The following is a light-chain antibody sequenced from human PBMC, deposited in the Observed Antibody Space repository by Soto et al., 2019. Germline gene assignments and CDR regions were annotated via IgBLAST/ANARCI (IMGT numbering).Light chain of an antibody. Sequence: QSVLTQPPSVSGAPGQRVTISCTGSSSNIGVGYYVHWYQQLPGTAPKLLIYGNSNRPSGVPYRFSGSKSGTSASLAITGLRAEDEAGYYCQSYDSSLSGWVFGGGTKLTVL. CDR3: QSYDSSLSGWV. CDR1: SSNIGVGYY. V-gene: IGLV1-40*01. J-gene: IGLJ3*02. CDR2: GNS.